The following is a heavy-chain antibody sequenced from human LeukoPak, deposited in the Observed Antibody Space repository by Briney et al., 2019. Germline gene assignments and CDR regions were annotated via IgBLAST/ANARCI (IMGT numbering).Heavy chain of an antibody. J-gene: IGHJ4*02. Sequence: GGSLRLPCAASGFRLSDHWMSWVRQAPGKGLKWVANIREDGSEKKYMDSVKGRFTISRDNAKNSVYLQMNSLRAEDTAVYYCARDGRGGHNDYWGQGTLVTVSS. CDR2: IREDGSEK. V-gene: IGHV3-7*01. CDR1: GFRLSDHW. CDR3: ARDGRGGHNDY. D-gene: IGHD1-1*01.